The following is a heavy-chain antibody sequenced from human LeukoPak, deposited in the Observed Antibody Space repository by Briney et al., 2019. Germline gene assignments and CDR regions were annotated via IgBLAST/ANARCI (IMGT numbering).Heavy chain of an antibody. D-gene: IGHD1-26*01. CDR3: ARDYGDGAVGAGPSITCFDY. CDR1: GGSISSSSYY. V-gene: IGHV4-39*07. CDR2: IYYSGST. J-gene: IGHJ4*02. Sequence: SETLSLTCTVSGGSISSSSYYWGWIRQPPGRGLEWIGSIYYSGSTYYNPSLKSRVTISVATSKNQFSLKLSSVTAADTAVYYCARDYGDGAVGAGPSITCFDYWGQGTLVTVSS.